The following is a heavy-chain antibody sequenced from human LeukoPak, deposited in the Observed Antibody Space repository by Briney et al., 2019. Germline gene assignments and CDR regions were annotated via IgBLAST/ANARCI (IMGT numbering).Heavy chain of an antibody. D-gene: IGHD1-26*01. Sequence: GGSLRLSCTASGFTFSSCNMNWVRQAPGKGLEWVSFISSSSTTIYYADSVKGRFTISRDNAKNSLYLQMNSLRDEDTAVYYCARDLGAIRSPVSDDWGQGSLVTVSS. CDR3: ARDLGAIRSPVSDD. CDR2: ISSSSTTI. J-gene: IGHJ4*02. V-gene: IGHV3-48*02. CDR1: GFTFSSCN.